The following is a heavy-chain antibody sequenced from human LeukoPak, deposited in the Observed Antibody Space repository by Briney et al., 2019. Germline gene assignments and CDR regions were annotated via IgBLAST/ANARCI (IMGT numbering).Heavy chain of an antibody. CDR3: ARNWRPSGYYYYYGMDV. CDR2: ISYDGSNK. V-gene: IGHV3-30*03. D-gene: IGHD3-10*01. Sequence: GRSLRLSCAASGFTFSSYGMHWVRQAPGKGLEWVAVISYDGSNKYYADSVKGRFTISRDNSKNTLYLQMNSLRAEDTAVYYCARNWRPSGYYYYYGMDVWGKGTTVTVSS. CDR1: GFTFSSYG. J-gene: IGHJ6*04.